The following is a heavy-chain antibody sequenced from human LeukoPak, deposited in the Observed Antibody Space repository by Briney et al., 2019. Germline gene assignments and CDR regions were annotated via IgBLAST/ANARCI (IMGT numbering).Heavy chain of an antibody. D-gene: IGHD5-12*01. V-gene: IGHV3-7*01. CDR1: GFTFSSYW. Sequence: GGSLRLSCAASGFTFSSYWMSWVRQAPGKGLEWVANIKQDGSEKYYVDSAKGRFTISRDNAKNSLYLQMNSLRAEDTAVYYCARDSGYSGYDFDYWGQGTLVTVSS. J-gene: IGHJ4*02. CDR2: IKQDGSEK. CDR3: ARDSGYSGYDFDY.